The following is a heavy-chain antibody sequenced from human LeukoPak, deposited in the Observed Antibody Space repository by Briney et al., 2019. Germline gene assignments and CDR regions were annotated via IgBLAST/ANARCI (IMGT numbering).Heavy chain of an antibody. Sequence: GASVKVSCKASGYTFTSYGISWVRQAPGQGLEWMGWISAYNGNTNYAQKLQGRVTMTTDTSTSTAYMELRSLRSDGTAVYYCARSNRGGYSYGYLVGGRGDFFDYWGQGTLVTVSS. D-gene: IGHD5-18*01. V-gene: IGHV1-18*01. CDR3: ARSNRGGYSYGYLVGGRGDFFDY. CDR1: GYTFTSYG. J-gene: IGHJ4*02. CDR2: ISAYNGNT.